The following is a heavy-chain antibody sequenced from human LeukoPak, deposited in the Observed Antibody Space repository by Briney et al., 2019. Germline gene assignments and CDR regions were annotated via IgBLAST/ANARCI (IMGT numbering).Heavy chain of an antibody. D-gene: IGHD4-11*01. CDR2: IYYGGST. Sequence: SETLSLTCTVSGGSISSSSYYWGWIRQPPGNGLGWIGSIYYGGSTYYNPSLKSRVTISVDTSKNQFSLKLSSVTAADTAVYYCARHEKNSNYGRKYYYYYYMDVWGKGTTVTVSS. V-gene: IGHV4-39*01. CDR3: ARHEKNSNYGRKYYYYYYMDV. J-gene: IGHJ6*03. CDR1: GGSISSSSYY.